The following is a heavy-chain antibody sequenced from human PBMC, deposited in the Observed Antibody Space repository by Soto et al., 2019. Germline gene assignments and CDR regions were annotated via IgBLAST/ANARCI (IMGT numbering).Heavy chain of an antibody. D-gene: IGHD3-3*01. V-gene: IGHV1-18*01. Sequence: ASVKVCCKASGYTFTSYGISWVRQAPGQGLEWMGWISAYNGNTNYAQKLQCRVTITTDTSTSTAYMELRSLRSDDTAVYYCARDRTYYDFWSGIYYYYGMGVWGQGTTVTVSS. CDR3: ARDRTYYDFWSGIYYYYGMGV. CDR1: GYTFTSYG. CDR2: ISAYNGNT. J-gene: IGHJ6*02.